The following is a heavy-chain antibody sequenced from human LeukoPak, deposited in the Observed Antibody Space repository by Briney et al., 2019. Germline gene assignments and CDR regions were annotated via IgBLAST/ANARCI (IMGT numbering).Heavy chain of an antibody. Sequence: GGSLRLSCAASGFXFSSYGIHWVRQAPGKGLEWVAVISYDGSNKYYADSVKGRFTISRDNSKNTLYLQMNSLGAEDTAVYYCAKDTPGDNWFDPWGQGTLVTVSS. CDR1: GFXFSSYG. CDR2: ISYDGSNK. CDR3: AKDTPGDNWFDP. J-gene: IGHJ5*02. D-gene: IGHD3-10*01. V-gene: IGHV3-30*18.